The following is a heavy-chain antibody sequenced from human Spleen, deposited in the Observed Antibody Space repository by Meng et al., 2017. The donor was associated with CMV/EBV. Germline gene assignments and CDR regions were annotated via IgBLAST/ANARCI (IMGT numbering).Heavy chain of an antibody. CDR2: IWYDGSNK. CDR1: GFTFSSYG. V-gene: IGHV3-33*06. CDR3: AKSPGPHANY. J-gene: IGHJ4*02. Sequence: GESLKISCAASGFTFSSYGMHWVRQAPGKGLEWVAVIWYDGSNKYYADSVKGRFTISRDNSKNTLYLQMNSLRAEDTAVYYCAKSPGPHANYWGQGTLVTVSS.